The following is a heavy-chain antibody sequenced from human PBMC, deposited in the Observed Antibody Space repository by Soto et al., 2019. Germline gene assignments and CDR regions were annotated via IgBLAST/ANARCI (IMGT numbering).Heavy chain of an antibody. V-gene: IGHV1-69*01. D-gene: IGHD2-21*02. CDR2: IIPIFGTE. J-gene: IGHJ5*02. Sequence: QVQLVQSGAEVKKPGSSVKVSCKASGGTFSSYAISWVRQAPGQGLEWMGGIIPIFGTENYAEKFQGRVTITEYESTSTAYMELSRLRSEDTAVYYCARDAYCGGDCYRGWFDPWGQGTLVTVSS. CDR3: ARDAYCGGDCYRGWFDP. CDR1: GGTFSSYA.